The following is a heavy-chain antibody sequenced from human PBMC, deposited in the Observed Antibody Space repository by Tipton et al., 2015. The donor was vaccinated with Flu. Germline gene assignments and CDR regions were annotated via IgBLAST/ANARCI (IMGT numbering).Heavy chain of an antibody. Sequence: TLSLTCDVSGYSISSGYNWGFVRQPPGEGLEWIGSIYHSGSTYYNPSLKSRVTISVDTSKNHFSLKLNSVTAADTAVYYCARRGTDWNYAGFDNWGQGTLVTVSS. J-gene: IGHJ4*02. V-gene: IGHV4-38-2*01. CDR3: ARRGTDWNYAGFDN. D-gene: IGHD1-7*01. CDR2: IYHSGST. CDR1: GYSISSGYN.